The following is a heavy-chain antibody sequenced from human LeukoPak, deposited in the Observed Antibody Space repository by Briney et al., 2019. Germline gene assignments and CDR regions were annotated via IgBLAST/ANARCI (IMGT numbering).Heavy chain of an antibody. V-gene: IGHV3-7*01. D-gene: IGHD2-2*01. Sequence: PGGSLRLSCAASGFTFSSYWMSWVRQAPGKGLEWVANIKQDGIERYYVDSVKGRFTISRDNAKNSLYLQMNSLRAEDTAVYCCARRRCTSTSCFADYWGQGTLVTVSS. CDR1: GFTFSSYW. J-gene: IGHJ4*02. CDR3: ARRRCTSTSCFADY. CDR2: IKQDGIER.